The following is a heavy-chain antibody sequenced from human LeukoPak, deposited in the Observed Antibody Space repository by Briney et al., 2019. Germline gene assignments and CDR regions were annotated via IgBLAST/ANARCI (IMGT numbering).Heavy chain of an antibody. CDR1: GASISSYY. D-gene: IGHD1-1*01. CDR3: ARDAFSGGTRFDP. V-gene: IGHV4-4*07. Sequence: SETLSLTCTVSGASISSYYWSWIRHPAGKGLEWIGRIYTSGNTSYNPSLKSRVTMSVDTSKNQFSLKLSSVTAADTAVYYCARDAFSGGTRFDPWGQGTLVTVSS. J-gene: IGHJ5*02. CDR2: IYTSGNT.